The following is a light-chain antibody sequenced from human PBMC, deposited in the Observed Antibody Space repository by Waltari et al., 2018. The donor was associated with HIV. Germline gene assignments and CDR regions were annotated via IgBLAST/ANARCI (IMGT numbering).Light chain of an antibody. CDR3: QQRSDWPPYT. Sequence: EIVLTQSPATLSLYPGETATLFCRASQSVGTYLAWYQQTPGQAPRLLISDASNRATGIPARFSGSGSGTDFTLTISSLEPEDFAVYYCQQRSDWPPYTFGQGTKLEIK. J-gene: IGKJ2*01. CDR2: DAS. CDR1: QSVGTY. V-gene: IGKV3-11*01.